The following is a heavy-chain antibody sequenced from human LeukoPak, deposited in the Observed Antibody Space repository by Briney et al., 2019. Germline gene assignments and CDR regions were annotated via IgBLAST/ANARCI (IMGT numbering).Heavy chain of an antibody. CDR1: GLTFSSYS. V-gene: IGHV3-48*04. CDR3: AELGITMIGGV. J-gene: IGHJ6*04. D-gene: IGHD3-10*02. CDR2: ISSSGSTI. Sequence: GGSLRLSCAASGLTFSSYSMNWVRQAPGEGLEWVSYISSSGSTIYYADSVKGRFTISRDNAKNSLYLQMNSLRAEDTAVYYCAELGITMIGGVWGNGTTGTISS.